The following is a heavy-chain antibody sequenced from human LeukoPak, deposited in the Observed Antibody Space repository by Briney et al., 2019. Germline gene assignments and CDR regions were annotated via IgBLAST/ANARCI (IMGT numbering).Heavy chain of an antibody. CDR2: INHSGST. V-gene: IGHV4-34*01. Sequence: SETLSLTCAVYVGSFSGYYWSWIRQPPGKGLEWIGEINHSGSTNYNSSLKSRVTISVDTSKNQFSLKLSFVTAADTAVYYRARGYYGSGSHCCHMDVWGKGTTITVS. CDR1: VGSFSGYY. CDR3: ARGYYGSGSHCCHMDV. J-gene: IGHJ6*03. D-gene: IGHD3-10*01.